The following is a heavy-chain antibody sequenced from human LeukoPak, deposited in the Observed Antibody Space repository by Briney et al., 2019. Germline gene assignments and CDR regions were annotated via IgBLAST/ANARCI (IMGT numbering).Heavy chain of an antibody. CDR2: ISNSSSYI. V-gene: IGHV3-21*01. CDR1: GFTFSSYS. Sequence: GGSLRLSCAASGFTFSSYSMNWVRQAPGKGLEWVSSISNSSSYIYYADSVKGRFTISRDNAKNSLYLQMNSLRAEDTAVYYCARDEGSGFDYWGQGTLVTVSS. J-gene: IGHJ4*02. D-gene: IGHD2-15*01. CDR3: ARDEGSGFDY.